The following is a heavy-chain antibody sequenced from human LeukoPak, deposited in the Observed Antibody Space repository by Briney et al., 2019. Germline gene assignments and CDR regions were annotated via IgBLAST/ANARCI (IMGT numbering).Heavy chain of an antibody. D-gene: IGHD2-21*01. CDR1: GYSFTNYW. CDR2: IYPGDSDT. J-gene: IGHJ6*02. V-gene: IGHV5-51*01. CDR3: ARHYGGGEYYYGMDV. Sequence: GESLKISCKGSGYSFTNYWIGWVRQMPGKGLEWMGIIYPGDSDTRYSPSFQGQVTISADKFISTAYLQWSSLKASDTAIYYCARHYGGGEYYYGMDVWGQGTTVTVAS.